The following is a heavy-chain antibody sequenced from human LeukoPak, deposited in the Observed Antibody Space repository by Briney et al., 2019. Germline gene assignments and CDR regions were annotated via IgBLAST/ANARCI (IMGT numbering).Heavy chain of an antibody. V-gene: IGHV3-66*02. CDR3: ARVNFYSSSSGGIDY. J-gene: IGHJ4*02. CDR2: IYSVGIT. D-gene: IGHD6-6*01. CDR1: GFPVSSNY. Sequence: GGSLRLSCAASGFPVSSNYMSWVRQAPGKGLEWVSVIYSVGITYYADSVKGRFTISRDNSKNTLYLQMNSLRAEDTAVYYCARVNFYSSSSGGIDYWGQGTLVTVSS.